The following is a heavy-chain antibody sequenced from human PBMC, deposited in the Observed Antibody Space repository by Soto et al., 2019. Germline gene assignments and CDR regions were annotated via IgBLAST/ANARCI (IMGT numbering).Heavy chain of an antibody. Sequence: QVQLVQSGAEVKKPGASVKVSCKASGYTFTTYYIHWVRQAPGQGLEWMGIINPSVGSTSYAQKYQATVTMTRDTSTGTVYMELSTLRSEDTAVYYCARDYSGSYGRYFDCWGQGTLVTVSS. D-gene: IGHD1-26*01. CDR3: ARDYSGSYGRYFDC. V-gene: IGHV1-46*01. J-gene: IGHJ4*02. CDR2: INPSVGST. CDR1: GYTFTTYY.